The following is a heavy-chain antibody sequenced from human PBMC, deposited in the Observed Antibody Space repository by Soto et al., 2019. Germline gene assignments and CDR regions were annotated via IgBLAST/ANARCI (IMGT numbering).Heavy chain of an antibody. CDR3: GRRGTSGSVGLDY. J-gene: IGHJ4*02. D-gene: IGHD1-26*01. V-gene: IGHV3-72*01. Sequence: EAQLVESGGGLVQPGGSLRLSCAVSGFTFSDHYMDWVRQAPGKGLEWVGRIRNRANSYTTEYAASVKGRFTISRDDSKNPLYLQMNSLKTEDTAMYYCGRRGTSGSVGLDYWGQGTLVTVSS. CDR1: GFTFSDHY. CDR2: IRNRANSYTT.